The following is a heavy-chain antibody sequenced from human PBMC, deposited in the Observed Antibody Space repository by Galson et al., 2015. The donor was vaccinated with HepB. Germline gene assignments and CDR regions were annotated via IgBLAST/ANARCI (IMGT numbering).Heavy chain of an antibody. J-gene: IGHJ6*03. D-gene: IGHD4-17*01. Sequence: SLRLSCATSEFTFSHYWMSWVRQAPGKGLEWVANIKQDGSEEYYVGSVKDRFTISRDNAKNSLSLQMNSLRAEDTAVYYCARAPEMTTVTGYYYYYYMDVWGKGTTVTVSS. CDR1: EFTFSHYW. V-gene: IGHV3-7*01. CDR3: ARAPEMTTVTGYYYYYYMDV. CDR2: IKQDGSEE.